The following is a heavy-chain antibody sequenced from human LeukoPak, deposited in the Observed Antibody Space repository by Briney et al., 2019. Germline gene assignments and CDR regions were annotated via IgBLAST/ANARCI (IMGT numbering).Heavy chain of an antibody. V-gene: IGHV3-23*01. CDR3: AKVSTGQIVVLTALLCFDY. J-gene: IGHJ4*02. CDR1: GFTFSTYA. Sequence: GGSLRLSCAASGFTFSTYAMSWVRQAPGKGLEWVSTISGSGGSSTYYADSVKGRFTISRDNSKSTLYLQMNSLRAEDTAVYYCAKVSTGQIVVLTALLCFDYWGQGTLVTVSS. D-gene: IGHD2-21*02. CDR2: ISGSGGSST.